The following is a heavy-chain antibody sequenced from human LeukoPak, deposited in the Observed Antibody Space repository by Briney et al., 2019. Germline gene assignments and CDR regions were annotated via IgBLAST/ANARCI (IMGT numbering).Heavy chain of an antibody. CDR2: ISSSSSYI. CDR3: ARDGAWRWLQLSSEWGFDH. CDR1: GFTFSSYS. J-gene: IGHJ4*02. Sequence: GGSLRLSCAASGFTFSSYSMNWVRQAPGKGLEWVSSISSSSSYIYYADSVKGRFTISRDNAKNSLYLQMNSLRAEDTAVYYCARDGAWRWLQLSSEWGFDHWGQGTLVTVSS. V-gene: IGHV3-21*01. D-gene: IGHD5-24*01.